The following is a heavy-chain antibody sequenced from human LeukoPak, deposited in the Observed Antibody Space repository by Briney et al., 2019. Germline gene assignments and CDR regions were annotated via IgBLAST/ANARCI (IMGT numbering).Heavy chain of an antibody. V-gene: IGHV5-51*01. J-gene: IGHJ6*03. D-gene: IGHD6-6*01. Sequence: GESLQISCKGSGYSFTSCWIGWVRQMPGKGLEWMGIIYPGDSDTRYSPSFQGQVTISADKSISTAYLQWSSLKASDTAMYYCARQGSSSSTRGSKYYYYMDVWGKGTTVTVSS. CDR1: GYSFTSCW. CDR2: IYPGDSDT. CDR3: ARQGSSSSTRGSKYYYYMDV.